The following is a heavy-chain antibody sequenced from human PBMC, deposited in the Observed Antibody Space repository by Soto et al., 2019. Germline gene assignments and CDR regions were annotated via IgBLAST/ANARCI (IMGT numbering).Heavy chain of an antibody. Sequence: QVQLQESGPGLVQPSETLSLTCSVSGGFINSASYHWSWLRQHPGKGLEFIGYIFYTGSTYYNPSLETRLTVSVDTSKNHVSLRLNAVTAADTAVYYCARLDYGDSAFDSWGRGILVTVSS. CDR1: GGFINSASYH. CDR2: IFYTGST. V-gene: IGHV4-31*03. J-gene: IGHJ4*02. CDR3: ARLDYGDSAFDS. D-gene: IGHD4-17*01.